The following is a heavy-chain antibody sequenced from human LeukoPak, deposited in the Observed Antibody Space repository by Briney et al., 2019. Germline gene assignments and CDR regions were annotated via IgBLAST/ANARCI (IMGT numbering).Heavy chain of an antibody. D-gene: IGHD2-21*02. J-gene: IGHJ4*02. CDR2: ISAYNGNT. CDR1: GYTFTSYG. V-gene: IGHV1-18*01. CDR3: ARGAYCGGDCYPDYFDY. Sequence: ASVKVSCXASGYTFTSYGISWVRQAPGQGLEWMGWISAYNGNTNYAQKLQGRVTMTTDTSTSTAYMELRSLRSDDTAVNYCARGAYCGGDCYPDYFDYWGQGTLVTVSS.